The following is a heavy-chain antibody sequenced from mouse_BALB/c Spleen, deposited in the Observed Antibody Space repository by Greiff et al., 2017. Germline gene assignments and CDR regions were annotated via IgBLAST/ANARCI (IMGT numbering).Heavy chain of an antibody. J-gene: IGHJ2*01. Sequence: VMLVESGPGLVAPSQSLSITCTVSGFSLTGYGVNWVRQPPGKGLEWLGMIWGDGSTDYNSALKSRLSISKDNSKSQVFLKMNSLQTDDTARYYCARESPYGRGYFDYWGQGTTLTVSS. CDR2: IWGDGST. D-gene: IGHD2-1*01. V-gene: IGHV2-6-7*01. CDR1: GFSLTGYG. CDR3: ARESPYGRGYFDY.